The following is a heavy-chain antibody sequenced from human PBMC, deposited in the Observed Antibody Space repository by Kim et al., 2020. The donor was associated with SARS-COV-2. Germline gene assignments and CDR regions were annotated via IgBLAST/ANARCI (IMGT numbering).Heavy chain of an antibody. CDR1: GFTFSSYW. D-gene: IGHD4-17*01. CDR3: ARVGPLYGDPQMLDY. CDR2: IKQDGSEK. J-gene: IGHJ4*02. Sequence: GGSLRLSCAASGFTFSSYWMSWVRQAPGKGLEWVANIKQDGSEKYYVDSVKGRFTISRDNAKNSLYLQMNSLRAEDTAVYYCARVGPLYGDPQMLDYWGQGTLVTVSS. V-gene: IGHV3-7*03.